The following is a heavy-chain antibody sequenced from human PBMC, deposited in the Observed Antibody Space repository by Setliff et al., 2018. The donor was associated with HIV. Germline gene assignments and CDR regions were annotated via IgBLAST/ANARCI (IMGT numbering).Heavy chain of an antibody. CDR3: ARDWVTRSNYYGSGSPWYFDF. CDR1: GASMSGFY. Sequence: PSETLSLTCSVSGASMSGFYWNWIRQPAGKGLEWIGRIHSGGSTNYNPSLKSRVTMSVDTSQNQFSLKLRSVNAADTAVYYCARDWVTRSNYYGSGSPWYFDFWGRGILVTVSS. J-gene: IGHJ2*01. CDR2: IHSGGST. V-gene: IGHV4-4*07. D-gene: IGHD3-10*01.